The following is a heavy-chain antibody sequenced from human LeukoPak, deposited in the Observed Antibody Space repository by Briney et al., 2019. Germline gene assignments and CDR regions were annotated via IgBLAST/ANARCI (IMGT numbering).Heavy chain of an antibody. CDR2: IYYSGST. J-gene: IGHJ6*03. D-gene: IGHD1-26*01. CDR3: ARLGYPRQSSGSYRYYYYYYMDV. CDR1: GGSISSSSHY. V-gene: IGHV4-39*01. Sequence: SETLSLTCTVSGGSISSSSHYWGWIRQPPGKGLEWIGSIYYSGSTYYNPSLKSRVTISVDTSKNQFSLKLSSVTAADTAVYYCARLGYPRQSSGSYRYYYYYYMDVWGKGTTVTVSS.